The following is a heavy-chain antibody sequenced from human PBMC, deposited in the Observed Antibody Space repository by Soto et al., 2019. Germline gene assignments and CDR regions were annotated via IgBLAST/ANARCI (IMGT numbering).Heavy chain of an antibody. J-gene: IGHJ6*02. D-gene: IGHD3-3*01. CDR2: IYHSGST. Sequence: PSETLSLTCAVSGGSISSSNWWSWVRQPPRKGLEWIGEIYHSGSTNYNPSLKSRVSISVDKSKNQFSLKLSSVTAADTAVYYCARSFDFWSSYYLGSTYYYGMDVWGQGTTVTVSS. CDR1: GGSISSSNW. V-gene: IGHV4-4*02. CDR3: ARSFDFWSSYYLGSTYYYGMDV.